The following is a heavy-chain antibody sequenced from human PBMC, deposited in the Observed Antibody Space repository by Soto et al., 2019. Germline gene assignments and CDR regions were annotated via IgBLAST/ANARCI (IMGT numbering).Heavy chain of an antibody. CDR3: ARLGLGGNSPLDY. CDR2: VYYSGSL. D-gene: IGHD2-21*02. Sequence: PSGTLSLSCVVCSDSLTITSHYWGWDRQPPGKGLEWIGNVYYSGSLYFNPSLKSRVTISLDTSKNQLTLNLSSVTAADTAVYYCARLGLGGNSPLDYWGQGTLVTVSS. CDR1: SDSLTITSHY. J-gene: IGHJ4*02. V-gene: IGHV4-39*01.